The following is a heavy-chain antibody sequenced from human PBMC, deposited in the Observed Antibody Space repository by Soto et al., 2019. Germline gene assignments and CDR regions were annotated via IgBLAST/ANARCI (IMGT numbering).Heavy chain of an antibody. D-gene: IGHD6-25*01. V-gene: IGHV3-7*05. CDR2: IKGDGSAK. Sequence: EVQLVESGGGLVQPGGSLRLSCAASGFAFGSSWMTWVRQAPGKGLEWVANIKGDGSAKSYLDSVRGRFTVSRDNAENSLFLQMNILRAEDTALYYCARAVSPGSGGYYLDAFDIWGQGTMVTVSS. CDR1: GFAFGSSW. J-gene: IGHJ3*02. CDR3: ARAVSPGSGGYYLDAFDI.